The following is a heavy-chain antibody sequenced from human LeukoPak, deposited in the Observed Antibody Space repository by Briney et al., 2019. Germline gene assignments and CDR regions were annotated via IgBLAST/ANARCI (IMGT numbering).Heavy chain of an antibody. CDR1: GGSISSYY. J-gene: IGHJ6*02. Sequence: SETLSLTCTVSGGSISSYYWSWIRQPPGKGLEWIGYIYYSGSTNYNPSLKSRVTISVDTSKNQFSLKLSSVTAADTAVYYCARLNIMITFGGVTPHYYYGMDVWGQGTTVTVSS. D-gene: IGHD3-16*01. CDR2: IYYSGST. V-gene: IGHV4-59*08. CDR3: ARLNIMITFGGVTPHYYYGMDV.